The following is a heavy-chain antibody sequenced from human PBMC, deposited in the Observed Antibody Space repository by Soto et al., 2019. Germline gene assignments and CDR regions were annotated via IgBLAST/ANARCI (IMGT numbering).Heavy chain of an antibody. D-gene: IGHD1-26*01. V-gene: IGHV4-39*01. CDR3: ARCVGLLPVQVDQNWFDP. J-gene: IGHJ5*02. CDR1: GGSISSSSYY. CDR2: IYYSGST. Sequence: SETLSLTCPVSGGSISSSSYYWGWIRQPPGKGLEWIGSIYYSGSTYYNPSLKSRVTISVDTSKNQFSLKLSSVTAADTAVYYCARCVGLLPVQVDQNWFDPWGQGTLVTVSS.